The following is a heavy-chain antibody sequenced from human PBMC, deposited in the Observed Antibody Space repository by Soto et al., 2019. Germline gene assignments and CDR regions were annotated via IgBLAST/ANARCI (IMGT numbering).Heavy chain of an antibody. CDR1: GGSISSYY. Sequence: SETLSLTCTVSGGSISSYYWSWIRQPPGKGLEWIGYIYYSGSTNYNPSLKSRVTISVDTSKNQFSLKLSSVTAADTAVYYCARSYYYDSSGAATGYGMDVCGPATT. CDR2: IYYSGST. D-gene: IGHD3-22*01. J-gene: IGHJ6*02. CDR3: ARSYYYDSSGAATGYGMDV. V-gene: IGHV4-59*01.